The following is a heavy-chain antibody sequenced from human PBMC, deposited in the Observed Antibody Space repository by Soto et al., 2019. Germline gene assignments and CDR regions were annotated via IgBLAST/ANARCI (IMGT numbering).Heavy chain of an antibody. CDR3: SKDFWPIVCSSTSCYAPFDY. Sequence: PGGSLRLSCAASGLTFSSYAMSWVRQAPGKGLEWVSAISGSGGSTYYADSVKGRFTISRDNSKNTLYLQMNSLRAEDTAVYYCSKDFWPIVCSSTSCYAPFDYWGQGTLVTVSS. V-gene: IGHV3-23*01. CDR2: ISGSGGST. CDR1: GLTFSSYA. J-gene: IGHJ4*02. D-gene: IGHD2-2*01.